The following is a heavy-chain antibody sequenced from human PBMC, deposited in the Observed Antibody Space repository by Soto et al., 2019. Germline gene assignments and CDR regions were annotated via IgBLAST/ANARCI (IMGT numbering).Heavy chain of an antibody. J-gene: IGHJ4*02. CDR1: GGTFSSYA. Sequence: SVKVSGKASGGTFSSYAISWVRQAPGQGLEWMGGIIPIFGTANYAQKFQGRVTITADESTSTAYMELSSLRSEDTAVYYCARDLMRKGSGSYYGLGYWGQGTLVTVSS. CDR3: ARDLMRKGSGSYYGLGY. D-gene: IGHD3-10*01. CDR2: IIPIFGTA. V-gene: IGHV1-69*13.